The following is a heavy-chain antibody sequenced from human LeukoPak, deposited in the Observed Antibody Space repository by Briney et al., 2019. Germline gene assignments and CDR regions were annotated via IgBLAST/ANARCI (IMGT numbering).Heavy chain of an antibody. CDR3: ARGRAITFGGVMGY. D-gene: IGHD3-16*01. J-gene: IGHJ4*02. CDR1: GYTFTSYD. Sequence: ASVKVSCKASGYTFTSYDINWVRQATGQGLEWMGWMNPNSGNTGYAQKFQGRVTMTRNTSISTAYMELSSLRSEDTAVYYCARGRAITFGGVMGYWGQGTLVTVSS. V-gene: IGHV1-8*01. CDR2: MNPNSGNT.